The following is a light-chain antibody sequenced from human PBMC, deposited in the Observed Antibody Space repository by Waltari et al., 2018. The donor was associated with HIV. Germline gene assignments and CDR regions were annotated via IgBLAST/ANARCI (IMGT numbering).Light chain of an antibody. CDR2: DNN. CDR3: GTWDTSLNAWV. CDR1: GSNVANNF. V-gene: IGLV1-51*01. J-gene: IGLJ3*02. Sequence: QSVLTQTPSLSAPSGQKVTISCSGSGSNVANNFVSWYQHFPGAAPKLVIYDNNKRPSGNPDRFSGSKSDTSATLDITAVQAGDEADYYCGTWDTSLNAWVFGGGTRLTVL.